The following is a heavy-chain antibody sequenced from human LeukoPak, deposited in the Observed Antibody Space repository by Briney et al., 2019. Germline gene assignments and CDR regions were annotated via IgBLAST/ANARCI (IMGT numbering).Heavy chain of an antibody. V-gene: IGHV4-34*01. D-gene: IGHD3-3*01. Sequence: SETLSLTCAVYGGSFSGYCWSWIRQPPGKGLEWIGEINHSGSTNYNPSLKSRVTISVDTSKNQFSLKLSSVTAADTAVHYCARTFGVVIVWFDPWGQGTLVTVSS. CDR2: INHSGST. J-gene: IGHJ5*02. CDR3: ARTFGVVIVWFDP. CDR1: GGSFSGYC.